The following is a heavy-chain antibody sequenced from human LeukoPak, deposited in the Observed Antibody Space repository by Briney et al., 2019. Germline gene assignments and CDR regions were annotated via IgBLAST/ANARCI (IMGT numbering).Heavy chain of an antibody. CDR3: ARGLVYYDSSGYPGD. J-gene: IGHJ4*02. V-gene: IGHV3-33*01. D-gene: IGHD3-22*01. CDR1: GFTFSSCA. CDR2: IWFDGTTK. Sequence: GGSLRLSCAASGFTFSSCAMHWVRQASGKGLEWVAVIWFDGTTKYYADSVKGRFTISRDNSKNTLYLQMNSLRAEDTAVYYRARGLVYYDSSGYPGDWGQGTLVTVSS.